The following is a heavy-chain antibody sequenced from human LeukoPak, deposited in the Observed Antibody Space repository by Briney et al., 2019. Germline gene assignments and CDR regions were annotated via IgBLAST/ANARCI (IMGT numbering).Heavy chain of an antibody. CDR3: ARDPQTLYNWFDP. CDR1: GGTFSSYA. CDR2: IIPIFGTA. V-gene: IGHV1-69*13. Sequence: SVKVSCKASGGTFSSYAISWVRQAPGQGLEWMGGIIPIFGTATYAQKFQGRATITADESTSTAYMELSILRSEDTAVYYCARDPQTLYNWFDPWGQGTLVTVSS. D-gene: IGHD3-10*01. J-gene: IGHJ5*02.